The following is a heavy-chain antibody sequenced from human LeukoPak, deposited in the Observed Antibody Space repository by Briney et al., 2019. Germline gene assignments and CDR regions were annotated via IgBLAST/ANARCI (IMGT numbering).Heavy chain of an antibody. V-gene: IGHV4-34*01. CDR3: ARGNPSTIPEPNTYYYDSSASANFDY. J-gene: IGHJ4*02. CDR1: GGSFSGYY. Sequence: PSGTLSLTCAVYGGSFSGYYWSWIRQPPGKELEWIGEINHSGSTNYNPSLKSRVTISVDTSKNQFSLRLSSVTAADTAVYYCARGNPSTIPEPNTYYYDSSASANFDYWGQGTLVTVSS. D-gene: IGHD3-22*01. CDR2: INHSGST.